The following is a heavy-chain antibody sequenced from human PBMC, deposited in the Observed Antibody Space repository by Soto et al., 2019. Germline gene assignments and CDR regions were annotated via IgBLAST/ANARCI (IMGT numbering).Heavy chain of an antibody. J-gene: IGHJ6*02. CDR2: ISYDGSKK. V-gene: IGHV3-30-3*01. CDR1: GFTFSSYA. D-gene: IGHD1-1*01. Sequence: PGGSLRLSCAASGFTFSSYAMHWVRQAPGKGLEWVAVISYDGSKKYHADSVKGRFTISRDNSKNTVFLHVNSLRVEDTAVYYCARVFTRQNEKTGFYGMEVWGQGPRVPVPS. CDR3: ARVFTRQNEKTGFYGMEV.